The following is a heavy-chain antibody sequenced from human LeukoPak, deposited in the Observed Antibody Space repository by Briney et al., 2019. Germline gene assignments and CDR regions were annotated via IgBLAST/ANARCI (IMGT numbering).Heavy chain of an antibody. J-gene: IGHJ4*02. D-gene: IGHD3-10*01. Sequence: SETLSLTCTVSGGSISSYYWSWIRQPPGKGLEGIGYIYYSGSTNYNPSLKSRVTISVDTSKNQFSLKLSSVTAADTAVYYCARGVLWFGESAEYYFDYWGQGTLVTVSS. V-gene: IGHV4-59*01. CDR1: GGSISSYY. CDR2: IYYSGST. CDR3: ARGVLWFGESAEYYFDY.